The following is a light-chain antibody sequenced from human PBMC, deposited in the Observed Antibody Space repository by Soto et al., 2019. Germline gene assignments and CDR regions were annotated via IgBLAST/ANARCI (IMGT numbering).Light chain of an antibody. CDR1: QSFSSSY. CDR2: GAS. Sequence: EIVLTQSPGTLSLSPGERATLSCRASQSFSSSYLAWYQQKPGQAPRLLIYGASSRATGIPDRFSGSGSGTDFTLTISRLEPEDFAVYYCQCYGSSPVTFGPGTKVDIK. J-gene: IGKJ3*01. CDR3: QCYGSSPVT. V-gene: IGKV3-20*01.